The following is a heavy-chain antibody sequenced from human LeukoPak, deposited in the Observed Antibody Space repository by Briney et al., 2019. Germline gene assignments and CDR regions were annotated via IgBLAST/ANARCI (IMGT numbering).Heavy chain of an antibody. CDR2: IAYDGNNK. CDR3: AKVPMDAGWLVLDY. D-gene: IGHD6-19*01. J-gene: IGHJ4*02. Sequence: GGSLRLSCAASGFTFSTYWMSWVRQAPGKGLEWVAVIAYDGNNKYYADSVKGRFTISRDNSKNTLYLQMNSLRAEDTAVYYCAKVPMDAGWLVLDYWGQGTRVTVSS. V-gene: IGHV3-30*18. CDR1: GFTFSTYW.